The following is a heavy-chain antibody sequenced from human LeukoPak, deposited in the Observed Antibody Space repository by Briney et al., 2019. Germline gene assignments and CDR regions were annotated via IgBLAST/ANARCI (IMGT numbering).Heavy chain of an antibody. CDR3: ARGYCSSTSCYYSWFDP. CDR1: GGSISSGGYY. CDR2: TYYSGST. Sequence: PPQTLSLTCTVSGGSISSGGYYWSWIRQHPGKGLEWIGYTYYSGSTYYNPSLKSRVTISVDTSKNRFSLKLSSVTAADTAVYYCARGYCSSTSCYYSWFDPWGQGTLVTVSS. D-gene: IGHD2-2*01. J-gene: IGHJ5*02. V-gene: IGHV4-31*03.